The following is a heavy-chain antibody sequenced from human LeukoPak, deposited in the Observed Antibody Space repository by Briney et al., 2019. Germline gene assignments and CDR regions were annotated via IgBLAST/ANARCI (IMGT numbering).Heavy chain of an antibody. CDR1: GFTFSSYA. J-gene: IGHJ3*02. CDR3: ARENTEDAFDI. D-gene: IGHD1/OR15-1a*01. V-gene: IGHV3-23*01. CDR2: ISGSGGST. Sequence: GGSLRLSCAASGFTFSSYAMSWVRQAPGKGLEWVSAISGSGGSTYYADSVKGRFTISRDNAKNSLYLQMSSLRVEDTAVYYCARENTEDAFDIWGQGTMVIVSS.